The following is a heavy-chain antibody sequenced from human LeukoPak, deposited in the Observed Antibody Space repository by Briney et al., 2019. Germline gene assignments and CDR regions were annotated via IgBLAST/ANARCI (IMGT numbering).Heavy chain of an antibody. Sequence: PGRSLRLSCAASGFTFSSYGMHWVRQAPGKGLEWVAVISYDGSNKYYADSVKGRFTISRDNSKNTLYLQMNSLRAEDTAVYYCAKGSSGWDFDYWGQGTLVTASS. V-gene: IGHV3-30*18. CDR3: AKGSSGWDFDY. CDR2: ISYDGSNK. J-gene: IGHJ4*02. D-gene: IGHD6-19*01. CDR1: GFTFSSYG.